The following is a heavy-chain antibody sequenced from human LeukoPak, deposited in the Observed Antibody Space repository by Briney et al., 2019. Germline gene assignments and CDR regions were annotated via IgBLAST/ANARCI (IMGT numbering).Heavy chain of an antibody. J-gene: IGHJ4*02. CDR3: AKTHTSPTALDY. CDR1: GFTFSSYA. V-gene: IGHV3-23*01. CDR2: IGGGGRAT. D-gene: IGHD5-18*01. Sequence: TGGSLRLSCAASGFTFSSYAMTWVRQAPGKGLEWVSAIGGGGRATYYADSVKGRFTISRDSSKNTVYLEMNSLRVEDTAIYYCAKTHTSPTALDYWGQGTLVTVSS.